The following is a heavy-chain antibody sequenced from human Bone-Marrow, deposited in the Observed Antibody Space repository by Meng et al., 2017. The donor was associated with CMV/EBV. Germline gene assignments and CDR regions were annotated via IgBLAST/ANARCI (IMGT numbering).Heavy chain of an antibody. J-gene: IGHJ4*02. CDR1: GFTFSTYD. Sequence: GESLKISCTASGFTFSTYDFHWVRQPTGKGLEWVSSIGTIGDTYSIGSVKGRFIISREDAKNSVYLQMNGLRDGDTGLYYCARARSPTHFDYWGQGALVTVSS. CDR2: IGTIGDT. V-gene: IGHV3-13*01. CDR3: ARARSPTHFDY.